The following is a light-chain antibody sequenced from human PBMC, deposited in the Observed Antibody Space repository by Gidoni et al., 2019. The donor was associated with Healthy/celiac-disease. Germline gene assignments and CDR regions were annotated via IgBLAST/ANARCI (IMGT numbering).Light chain of an antibody. Sequence: EIVITQSRATLSVSPGERATLSCRASQSVSSNLAWYQQKPGQAPRLLIYGASTRATGIPARFSGSGSGTEFTLTISSLQSEDFAVYYCQQYNNWPPRYTFXQXTKLEIK. V-gene: IGKV3-15*01. CDR2: GAS. CDR3: QQYNNWPPRYT. CDR1: QSVSSN. J-gene: IGKJ2*01.